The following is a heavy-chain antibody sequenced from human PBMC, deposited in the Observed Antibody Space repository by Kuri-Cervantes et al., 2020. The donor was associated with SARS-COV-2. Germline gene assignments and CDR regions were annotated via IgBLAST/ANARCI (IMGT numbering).Heavy chain of an antibody. CDR1: GFTFSSYA. Sequence: SLKISCAASGFTFSSYAMHWVRQAPGKGLEWVSGISWNSGSIGYADSVKGRFTISRDNAKNSLYLQMNSLRAEDMALYYCAKGGSGAHYFDYWGQGTLVTVSS. J-gene: IGHJ4*02. CDR2: ISWNSGSI. V-gene: IGHV3-9*03. CDR3: AKGGSGAHYFDY. D-gene: IGHD3-10*01.